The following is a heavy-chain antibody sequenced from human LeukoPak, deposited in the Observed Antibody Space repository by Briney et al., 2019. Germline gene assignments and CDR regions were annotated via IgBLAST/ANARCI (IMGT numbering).Heavy chain of an antibody. CDR1: GGTFSSYA. CDR2: ISAYNGNT. Sequence: EASVKVSCKASGGTFSSYAISWVRQAPGQGLEWMGWISAYNGNTNYAQKLQGRVTMTTDTSTSTAYMELRGLRSDDTAVYYCARIVGEMAPDYWGQGTLVTVSS. CDR3: ARIVGEMAPDY. D-gene: IGHD5-24*01. V-gene: IGHV1-18*01. J-gene: IGHJ4*02.